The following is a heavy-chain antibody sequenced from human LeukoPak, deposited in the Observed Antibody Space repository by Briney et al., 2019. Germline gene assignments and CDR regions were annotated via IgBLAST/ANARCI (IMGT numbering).Heavy chain of an antibody. D-gene: IGHD1-7*01. CDR3: ARRPPIAGNYGWFDP. Sequence: PSETLSLTCTVSGGSISSSSYYWGWIRQPPGKGLEWIGSIYYSGSTYYNPSLKSRVTIPVDTSKNQFSLKLSSVTAADTAVYYCARRPPIAGNYGWFDPWGQGTLVTVSS. V-gene: IGHV4-39*01. CDR2: IYYSGST. J-gene: IGHJ5*02. CDR1: GGSISSSSYY.